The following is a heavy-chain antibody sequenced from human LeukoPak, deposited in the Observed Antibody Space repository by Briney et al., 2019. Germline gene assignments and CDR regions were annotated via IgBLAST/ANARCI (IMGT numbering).Heavy chain of an antibody. CDR2: ISGSGGST. CDR1: GFTFSSYA. Sequence: PGGSLRLSCAASGFTFSSYAMSWVRQAPGKGLEWVSAISGSGGSTYYADSVKGRFTISRDNSKNTPYLQMNSLRAEDTAVYYCANRPTRYSGSFPWGQGTLVTVSS. J-gene: IGHJ5*02. V-gene: IGHV3-23*01. D-gene: IGHD1-26*01. CDR3: ANRPTRYSGSFP.